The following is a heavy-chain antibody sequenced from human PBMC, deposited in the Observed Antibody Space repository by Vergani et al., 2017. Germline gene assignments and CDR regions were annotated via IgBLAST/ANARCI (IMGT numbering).Heavy chain of an antibody. CDR1: GYTFTSYA. Sequence: QVQLVQSGAEVKKPGASVKVSCKASGYTFTSYAMHWVRQAPGQRLEWMGWINTGNGNTKYSQKFQGRVTITRDTSASTAYMELSSLRSEDTAVYDCARDYLPSVAANSANWFDPWGQGTLVTVSS. V-gene: IGHV1-3*04. J-gene: IGHJ5*02. CDR3: ARDYLPSVAANSANWFDP. D-gene: IGHD2-15*01. CDR2: INTGNGNT.